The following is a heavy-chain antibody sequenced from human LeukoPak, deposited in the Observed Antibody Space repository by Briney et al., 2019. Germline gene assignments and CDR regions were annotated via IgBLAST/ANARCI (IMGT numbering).Heavy chain of an antibody. V-gene: IGHV4-59*10. Sequence: SESLSLACSVDVRSISSAYCSSIRQPAGEGLGWILRIYMSGSTNKNPSIKGRFTMSGDTSKNKFYLKLSSVTAEDTAVYYCATGRGSYYSGWFDHWGQGTLVTVSS. D-gene: IGHD1-26*01. CDR1: VRSISSAY. CDR3: ATGRGSYYSGWFDH. J-gene: IGHJ5*02. CDR2: IYMSGST.